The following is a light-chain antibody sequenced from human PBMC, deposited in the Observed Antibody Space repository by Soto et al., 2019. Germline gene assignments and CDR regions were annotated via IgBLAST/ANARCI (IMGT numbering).Light chain of an antibody. J-gene: IGKJ1*01. CDR2: DVS. V-gene: IGKV1-5*01. CDR3: QQYTNYPWT. Sequence: DIQMTQSPPTLSASVGDRVTITCRASQSISSWLAWYQQRPGQAPTLLIYDVSSLESGVPSRFSGSGSGTEFTLTISSLQPDDFATYYCQQYTNYPWTFGQGTKVEIK. CDR1: QSISSW.